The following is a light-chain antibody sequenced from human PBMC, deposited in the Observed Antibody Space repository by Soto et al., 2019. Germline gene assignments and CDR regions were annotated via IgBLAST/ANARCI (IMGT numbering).Light chain of an antibody. Sequence: QYALTQPASVSGSPEQSITISCTGTSSDAGNYNFVSWYQQHPGKALKVKIYEDSTRPLGVSKRISGSNSGNTASLTISGVQAEDEADYYCCSYAGSSTSWVFGGGTKLTFL. CDR1: SSDAGNYNF. CDR3: CSYAGSSTSWV. CDR2: EDS. J-gene: IGLJ3*02. V-gene: IGLV2-23*01.